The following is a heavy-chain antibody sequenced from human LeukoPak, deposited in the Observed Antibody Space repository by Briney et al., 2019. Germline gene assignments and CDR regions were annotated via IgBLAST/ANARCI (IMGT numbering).Heavy chain of an antibody. CDR2: IYYSGST. J-gene: IGHJ4*02. D-gene: IGHD5-18*01. Sequence: SETLSLTCTVSGGPISSSSYYWGWIRQHPGKGLEWIAYIYYSGSTYYNPSLKSRVTISVDTSKNQFSLKLSSVTAADTAVYYCASRIGYSYGIDYWGQGTLVTVSS. CDR1: GGPISSSSYY. CDR3: ASRIGYSYGIDY. V-gene: IGHV4-31*03.